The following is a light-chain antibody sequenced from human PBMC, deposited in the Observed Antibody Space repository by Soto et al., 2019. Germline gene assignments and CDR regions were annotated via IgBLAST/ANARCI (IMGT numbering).Light chain of an antibody. CDR1: SSNIGNNY. J-gene: IGLJ3*02. CDR3: GTWDSSLSADWV. Sequence: QSVLTQPPSVSAAPGQKVTISCSGSSSNIGNNYVSWYQQLPGTAPKLLIYENNKRPPGIPDRFSGSKSGTSATLGITGLQTGDEADYYCGTWDSSLSADWVFGGGTKVTVL. CDR2: ENN. V-gene: IGLV1-51*02.